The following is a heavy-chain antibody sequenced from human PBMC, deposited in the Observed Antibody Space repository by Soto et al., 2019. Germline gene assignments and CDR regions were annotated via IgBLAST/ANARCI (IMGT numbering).Heavy chain of an antibody. CDR3: ATHPYYDFYSGDYMDY. D-gene: IGHD3-3*01. CDR2: IYYSGST. V-gene: IGHV4-30-4*01. Sequence: QVQLQESGPGLVKPSQTLSLTCTVSGGSINSADYYWTWFRQPPGKGLEWLGYIYYSGSTYYNPSLKSRLTLSIATSTNQFSLKLSSVTAADTAVYYCATHPYYDFYSGDYMDYWGQGTLITVSS. J-gene: IGHJ4*02. CDR1: GGSINSADYY.